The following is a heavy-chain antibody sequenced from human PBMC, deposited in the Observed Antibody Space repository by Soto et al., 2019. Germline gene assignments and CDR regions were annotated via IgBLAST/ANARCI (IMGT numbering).Heavy chain of an antibody. CDR2: ISYDGRNK. CDR1: GFTFSRYA. V-gene: IGHV3-30*04. CDR3: ARDSDYYDSSGYFPY. J-gene: IGHJ4*02. Sequence: GGSLRLSCAASGFTFSRYAMRWVRQAPGKGLEWGAVISYDGRNKYNAESVKGRFTISKDNSKNTLYLQMNCLRAEDTAVYYCARDSDYYDSSGYFPYWGQGTLVTVSS. D-gene: IGHD3-22*01.